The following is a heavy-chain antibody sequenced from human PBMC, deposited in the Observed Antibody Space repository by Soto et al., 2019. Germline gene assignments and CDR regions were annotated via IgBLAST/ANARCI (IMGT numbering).Heavy chain of an antibody. Sequence: VQLVESGGGVVQPGRSLRLSCAASGFTFDDYAMHWVRQAPGKGLEWVSGISWNSGSIGYADSVRGRFTISRDNAKNSLYLQMNSLTTEDTAFYYCAKDRFDYYGSESNYGMDVWGQGTTVTVSS. CDR1: GFTFDDYA. J-gene: IGHJ6*02. V-gene: IGHV3-9*01. CDR2: ISWNSGSI. CDR3: AKDRFDYYGSESNYGMDV. D-gene: IGHD3-10*01.